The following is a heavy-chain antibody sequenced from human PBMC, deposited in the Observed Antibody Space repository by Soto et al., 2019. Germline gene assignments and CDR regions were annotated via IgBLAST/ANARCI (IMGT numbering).Heavy chain of an antibody. J-gene: IGHJ5*02. CDR3: ARGYSSSWPNWFDP. CDR1: GGTFSSYA. D-gene: IGHD6-13*01. CDR2: IIPIFGTA. Sequence: SVKVSCKASGGTFSSYAISWVRQAPGQGLEWMGGIIPIFGTANYTQKFQGRVTITADKSTSTAYMELSSLRSEDTAVYYCARGYSSSWPNWFDPWGQGTLVTVSS. V-gene: IGHV1-69*06.